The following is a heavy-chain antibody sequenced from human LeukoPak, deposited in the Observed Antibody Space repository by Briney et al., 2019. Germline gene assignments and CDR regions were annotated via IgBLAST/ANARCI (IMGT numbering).Heavy chain of an antibody. CDR2: ISGSGHDI. CDR1: GFTFSDFY. V-gene: IGHV3-11*01. J-gene: IGHJ4*02. D-gene: IGHD6-25*01. Sequence: GGSLRLSCAAYGFTFSDFYMSWIRQAPGRGLEYLSYISGSGHDIIYADSVRGRFTISRDNAKNSLYLQMNSLRAEDTAVYYCARSARPLDSWGQGTLVTVSS. CDR3: ARSARPLDS.